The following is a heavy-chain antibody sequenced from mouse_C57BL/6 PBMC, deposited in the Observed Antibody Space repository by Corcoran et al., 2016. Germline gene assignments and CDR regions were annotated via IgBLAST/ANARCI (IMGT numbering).Heavy chain of an antibody. CDR1: GYTFTDYY. V-gene: IGHV1-26*01. CDR3: ARGLGLLRNYFDY. CDR2: INPNNGGT. J-gene: IGHJ2*01. Sequence: EVQLQQSGPELVKPGASVKISCKASGYTFTDYYMNWVKQSHGKSLEWIGDINPNNGGTSYNQKFKGKATLTVDKSSSTAYMELRSLTSEDSAVYYCARGLGLLRNYFDYWGQGTTLTVSS. D-gene: IGHD1-1*01.